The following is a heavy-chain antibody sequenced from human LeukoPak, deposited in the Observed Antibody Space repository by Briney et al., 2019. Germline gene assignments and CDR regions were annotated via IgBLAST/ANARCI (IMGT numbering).Heavy chain of an antibody. CDR1: GGTFSSYA. Sequence: ASVKVSCKASGGTFSSYAISWVRQAPGQGLEWMGGIIPIFGTTNYAQKFQGRVTITADKSTSTAYMELSSLRSEDTAVYYCARAAIEGMGRGVLDYWGQGTLVTVSS. CDR2: IIPIFGTT. J-gene: IGHJ4*02. CDR3: ARAAIEGMGRGVLDY. D-gene: IGHD3-10*01. V-gene: IGHV1-69*06.